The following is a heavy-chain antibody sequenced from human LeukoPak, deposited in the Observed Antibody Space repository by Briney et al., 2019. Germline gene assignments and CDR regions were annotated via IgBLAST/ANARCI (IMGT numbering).Heavy chain of an antibody. D-gene: IGHD5-12*01. CDR1: GGSISSYY. CDR2: IYTSGST. J-gene: IGHJ6*02. V-gene: IGHV4-4*07. CDR3: VRDAWHIVATGYGMDV. Sequence: SETLSLTCTVSGGSISSYYWSWIRQPAGKGLEWIGRIYTSGSTNYNPSLKSRVTMSVDTSKNQFSLKLSSVTAADTAVYYCVRDAWHIVATGYGMDVWGQGTTVTVSS.